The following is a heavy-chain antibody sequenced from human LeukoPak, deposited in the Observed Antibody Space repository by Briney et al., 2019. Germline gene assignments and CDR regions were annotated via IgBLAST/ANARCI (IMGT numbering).Heavy chain of an antibody. J-gene: IGHJ4*02. CDR1: GGTFSSYA. V-gene: IGHV1-69*01. CDR3: ARVPYSSSSRSDY. CDR2: IIPIFGTA. Sequence: ASVKVSCKASGGTFSSYAISWARQAPGQGLEWMGGIIPIFGTANYAQKFQGRVTITADESTSTAYMELSSLRSEDTAVNYCARVPYSSSSRSDYWGQGTLVTVSS. D-gene: IGHD6-6*01.